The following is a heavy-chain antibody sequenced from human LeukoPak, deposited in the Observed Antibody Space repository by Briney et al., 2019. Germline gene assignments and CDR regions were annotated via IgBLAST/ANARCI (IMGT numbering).Heavy chain of an antibody. CDR3: AKLLSDDSSGYRTANFDY. CDR1: GFTFSSYG. D-gene: IGHD3-22*01. J-gene: IGHJ4*02. CDR2: ISYDGSNK. V-gene: IGHV3-30*18. Sequence: GGSLRLSCAASGFTFSSYGMHWVRQAPGKGLEWVAVISYDGSNKYYADSVKGRSTISRDNSKNTLYLQMNSLRAEDTAVYYCAKLLSDDSSGYRTANFDYWGQGTLVTVSS.